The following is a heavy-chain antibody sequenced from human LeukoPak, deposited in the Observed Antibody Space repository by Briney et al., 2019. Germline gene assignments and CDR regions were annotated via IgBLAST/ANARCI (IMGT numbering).Heavy chain of an antibody. CDR1: GYTFTSNG. D-gene: IGHD5-24*01. CDR2: ISTYNGHT. CDR3: ARDRGDGYIA. V-gene: IGHV1-18*01. Sequence: ASVKVSCKASGYTFTSNGTSWVRQAPGQGLEWMGWISTYNGHTIFAQRFQGRVTMTTDTSTSTAYMELRSLRSDDTAVYYCARDRGDGYIAWGQGTLVTVSS. J-gene: IGHJ4*02.